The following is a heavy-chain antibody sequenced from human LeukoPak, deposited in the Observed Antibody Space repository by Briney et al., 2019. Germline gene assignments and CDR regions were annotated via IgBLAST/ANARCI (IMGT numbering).Heavy chain of an antibody. CDR2: ISSSGSTI. J-gene: IGHJ4*02. Sequence: LSCAASGFTFSTDXMNWVRQAPGKGLEWVSYISSSGSTIYYADSVKGRFTISRANTKNSLYLQMNSLRDEDTAVYYCASLLGYCSGITCSGWCQGX. D-gene: IGHD2-15*01. CDR1: GFTFSTDX. V-gene: IGHV3-48*03. CDR3: ASLLGYCSGITCSG.